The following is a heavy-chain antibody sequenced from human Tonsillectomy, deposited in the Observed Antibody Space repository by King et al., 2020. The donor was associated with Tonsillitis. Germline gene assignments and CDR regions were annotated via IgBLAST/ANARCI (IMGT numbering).Heavy chain of an antibody. V-gene: IGHV4-39*07. CDR1: GGSISSTNYC. CDR2: ICYSGST. J-gene: IGHJ5*02. D-gene: IGHD3-10*01. Sequence: VQLQESGPRLVKPSETLSLTCTVSGGSISSTNYCWGWIRQPPGKGLEWTGSICYSGSTYYNPSLKSRVSISEDTSKNQFSLKVSSVTAADTAVYYCARALGAGIWFDPWGQGTLVTVSS. CDR3: ARALGAGIWFDP.